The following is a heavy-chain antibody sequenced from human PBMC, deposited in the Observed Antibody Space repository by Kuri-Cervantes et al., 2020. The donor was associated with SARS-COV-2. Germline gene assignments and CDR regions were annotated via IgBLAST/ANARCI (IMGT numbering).Heavy chain of an antibody. Sequence: ASVKVSCKASGYPFTGFYLHWVRQAPGQGLEWMGWIDPNSGGTNSAQSFQGRVTLTRDTSISTAYMELSRLRSDDTAVYYCARDLGPNSSSWQFDIWGQGTMVTVSS. CDR1: GYPFTGFY. J-gene: IGHJ3*02. CDR2: IDPNSGGT. CDR3: ARDLGPNSSSWQFDI. D-gene: IGHD6-13*01. V-gene: IGHV1-2*02.